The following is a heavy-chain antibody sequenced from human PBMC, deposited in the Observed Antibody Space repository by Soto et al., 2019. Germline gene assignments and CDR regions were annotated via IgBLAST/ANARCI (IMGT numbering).Heavy chain of an antibody. V-gene: IGHV4-59*01. CDR3: AREGGDFDY. CDR2: IYYSGST. J-gene: IGHJ4*02. D-gene: IGHD2-15*01. CDR1: GGSISGYY. Sequence: SETLSLTCTVSGGSISGYYWSWIRQPPGKGLEWIGYIYYSGSTNYNPSLKSRVTISVDTSKNQFSLKLSSVTAADTAVYYCAREGGDFDYWGQGTLVTVSS.